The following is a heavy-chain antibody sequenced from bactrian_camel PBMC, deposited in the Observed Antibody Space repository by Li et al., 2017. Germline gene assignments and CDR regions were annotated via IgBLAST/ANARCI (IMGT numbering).Heavy chain of an antibody. CDR3: AAKFRRPYDCYAGSNPADFDY. J-gene: IGHJ6*01. CDR2: VRVGGSTP. Sequence: VQLVESGGGSVQAGGSLRLSCAASGYTYSRYCVGWFRQPPGKTREGVASVRVGGSTPYYADSVKGRFTISHDKAQNTVYLQMNSLKPEDTAMYYCAAKFRRPYDCYAGSNPADFDYWGQGTQVTVS. D-gene: IGHD3*01. CDR1: GYTYSRYC. V-gene: IGHV3S40*01.